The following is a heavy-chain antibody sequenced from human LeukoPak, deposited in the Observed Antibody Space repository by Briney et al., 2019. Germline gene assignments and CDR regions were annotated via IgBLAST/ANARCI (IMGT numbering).Heavy chain of an antibody. D-gene: IGHD3-3*01. Sequence: SETLSLTCTVSGGSISSYYWSWIRQPPGKGLEWIGYIYYSGSTNYNPSLKSRVTISVDTSKNQFSLKPSSVTAGDTAVYYCARVRDYDFWSGYPNWFDPWGQGTLVTVSS. V-gene: IGHV4-59*01. CDR3: ARVRDYDFWSGYPNWFDP. J-gene: IGHJ5*02. CDR2: IYYSGST. CDR1: GGSISSYY.